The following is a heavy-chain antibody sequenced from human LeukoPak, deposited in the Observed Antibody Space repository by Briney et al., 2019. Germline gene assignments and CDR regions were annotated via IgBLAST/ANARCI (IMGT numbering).Heavy chain of an antibody. CDR1: GFTFSSYA. CDR3: ANNVDPGYY. D-gene: IGHD5-18*01. V-gene: IGHV3-23*01. J-gene: IGHJ4*02. CDR2: ISGSGVIT. Sequence: GGSLRLSCAPPGFTFSSYAMSWVRQAPGKGLEWVSAISGSGVITYYVDSVKGRFTISRDNSKNTLYLQMNSLRAEDTAVYYCANNVDPGYYWGQGTLVTVSS.